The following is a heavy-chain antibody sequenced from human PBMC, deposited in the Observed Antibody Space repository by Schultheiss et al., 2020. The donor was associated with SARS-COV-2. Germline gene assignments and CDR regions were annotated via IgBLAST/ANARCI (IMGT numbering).Heavy chain of an antibody. D-gene: IGHD6-13*01. CDR1: GGSISSYY. V-gene: IGHV4-4*07. CDR3: ARGGSYSSSWYVRWFDP. CDR2: IYTSGST. Sequence: SETLSLTCTVSGGSISSYYWSWIRQPAGKGLEWIGRIYTSGSTNYNPSLKSRVTMSVDTSKNQFSLKLSSVTAADTAVYYCARGGSYSSSWYVRWFDPWGQGTLVTVSS. J-gene: IGHJ5*02.